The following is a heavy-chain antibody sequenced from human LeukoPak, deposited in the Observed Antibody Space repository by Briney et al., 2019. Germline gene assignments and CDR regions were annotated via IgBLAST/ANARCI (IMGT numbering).Heavy chain of an antibody. Sequence: SQTLSLTCTVSGGSISSGTYYWSWIRPHPGKGLEWIGYIYYSGSTYYNPSLKSRLTISVDTSKNQFSLKLSSVTAADTAMYYCARMDRDYYGSGRDYFDCWGQGALVTVSS. D-gene: IGHD3-10*01. V-gene: IGHV4-31*03. CDR3: ARMDRDYYGSGRDYFDC. CDR1: GGSISSGTYY. CDR2: IYYSGST. J-gene: IGHJ4*02.